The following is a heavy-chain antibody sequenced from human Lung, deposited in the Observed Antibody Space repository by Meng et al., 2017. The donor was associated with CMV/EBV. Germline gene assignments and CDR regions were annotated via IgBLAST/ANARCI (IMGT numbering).Heavy chain of an antibody. D-gene: IGHD3-10*01. CDR2: INHSGST. V-gene: IGHV4-34*01. CDR1: GGSFSGYY. CDR3: ARGKSSGVITPLRGGSRPFDP. Sequence: SETLSLTCAVYGGSFSGYYWSWIRQPPGKGLEWIGEINHSGSTNYNPSLKRRVTISVDTSKNQFSLKLSSVTAADTAVYYCARGKSSGVITPLRGGSRPFDPWGQGTLVTVSS. J-gene: IGHJ5*02.